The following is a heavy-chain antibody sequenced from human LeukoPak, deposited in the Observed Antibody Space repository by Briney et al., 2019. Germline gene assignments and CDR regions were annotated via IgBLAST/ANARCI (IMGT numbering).Heavy chain of an antibody. CDR2: TLHSGST. CDR3: ASRSSIWSGYQDTLYYFDS. V-gene: IGHV4-39*07. Sequence: SETLSLTCTVSGGSISSPTYYWAWIRQPPGQELEWIKTTLHSGSTYDNPSLKSRFTMSVDTSKNQFSLKLSSVTAADTAVYYCASRSSIWSGYQDTLYYFDSWGQGTLVTVSS. CDR1: GGSISSPTYY. J-gene: IGHJ4*02. D-gene: IGHD3-3*01.